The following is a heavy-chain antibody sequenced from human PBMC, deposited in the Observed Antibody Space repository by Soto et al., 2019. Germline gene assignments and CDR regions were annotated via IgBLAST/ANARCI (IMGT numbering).Heavy chain of an antibody. V-gene: IGHV4-39*01. D-gene: IGHD3-22*01. CDR1: GGSISSSSYY. CDR3: ARHVGGEVIKAYYFDY. J-gene: IGHJ4*02. CDR2: IYYSGST. Sequence: SETLSLTCTVSGGSISSSSYYWGWIHQPPGKGLEWIGSIYYSGSTYYNPSLKSRVTISVDTSKHQFSLKLSSVTAADTAVYYCARHVGGEVIKAYYFDYWGQGTLVTVSS.